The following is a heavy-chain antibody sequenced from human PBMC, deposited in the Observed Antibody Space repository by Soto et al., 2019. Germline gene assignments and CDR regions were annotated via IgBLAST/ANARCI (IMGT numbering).Heavy chain of an antibody. CDR1: GGSISSSSYY. Sequence: QLQLQESGPGLVKPSETLSLTCTVSGGSISSSSYYWGWIRQPPGKGLEWIGSIYYSGSTYYNPSLKSRVTISVDTSKNQFSLKLSSVTAADTAVYYCARQPKLGYGDEWYFQHWGQGTLVTVSS. CDR2: IYYSGST. J-gene: IGHJ1*01. CDR3: ARQPKLGYGDEWYFQH. D-gene: IGHD4-17*01. V-gene: IGHV4-39*01.